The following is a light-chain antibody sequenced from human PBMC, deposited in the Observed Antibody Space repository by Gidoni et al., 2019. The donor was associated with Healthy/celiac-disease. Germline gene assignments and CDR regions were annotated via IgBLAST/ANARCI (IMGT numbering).Light chain of an antibody. CDR3: QQYNSYPST. J-gene: IGKJ2*01. CDR2: KES. CDR1: QSISSW. V-gene: IGKV1-5*03. Sequence: DIEMTQFPSTLSASVGDRVTITCRASQSISSWLAWYQQKPGKAPKLLIYKESSLESGVPSRFSGSGSGTEFTLTISSLQPDDFATYYCQQYNSYPSTFGQGTKLEIK.